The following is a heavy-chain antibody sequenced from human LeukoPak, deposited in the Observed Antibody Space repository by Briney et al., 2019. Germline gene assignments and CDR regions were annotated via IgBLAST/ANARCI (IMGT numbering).Heavy chain of an antibody. V-gene: IGHV3-21*01. CDR2: ISSSSSYI. D-gene: IGHD6-6*01. CDR1: GFTFNIYT. CDR3: AVYSSSRGAFDY. Sequence: GGSLRLSCAASGFTFNIYTMTWVRQAPGKGLEWVSSISSSSSYIYYADSVKGRFTISRDNAKNSLYLQMNSLRAEDTAVYYCAVYSSSRGAFDYWGQGTLVTVSS. J-gene: IGHJ4*02.